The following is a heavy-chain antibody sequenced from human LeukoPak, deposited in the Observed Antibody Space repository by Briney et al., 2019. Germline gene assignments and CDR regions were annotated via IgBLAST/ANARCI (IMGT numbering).Heavy chain of an antibody. CDR1: GGTFSSYA. CDR3: VRDYDISGPQKNFFDY. D-gene: IGHD3-22*01. V-gene: IGHV1-69*06. CDR2: IIPMFGAV. Sequence: ASVKVSCKASGGTFSSYAITWVRQAPGQGLQWMGGIIPMFGAVNYAQKFQGRVTITADKSTGTAYMELSSLRSEDTAVYYCVRDYDISGPQKNFFDYWGQGTLVTVSS. J-gene: IGHJ4*02.